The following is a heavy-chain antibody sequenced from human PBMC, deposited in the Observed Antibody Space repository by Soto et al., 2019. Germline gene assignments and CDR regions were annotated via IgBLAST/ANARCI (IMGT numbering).Heavy chain of an antibody. D-gene: IGHD3-3*01. J-gene: IGHJ6*02. Sequence: SETLSLTCAVYGGSFSGYYWSWIRQPPGKGLEWIGEINHSGSINYNPSLKSRVTISVDTSKNQFSLKLSSVTAVDTAVYYCARGYYDFWSSSGMDVWGQGTTVTVSS. CDR2: INHSGSI. CDR3: ARGYYDFWSSSGMDV. V-gene: IGHV4-34*01. CDR1: GGSFSGYY.